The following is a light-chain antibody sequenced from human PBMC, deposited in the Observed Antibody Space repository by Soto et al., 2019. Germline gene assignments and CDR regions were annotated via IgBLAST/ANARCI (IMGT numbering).Light chain of an antibody. CDR3: AAWDGSLNGVV. J-gene: IGLJ2*01. CDR1: SSNIGSNT. CDR2: SNN. Sequence: QSVLTQPPSASGTPGQRVTISCSGSSSNIGSNTVNWYQQLPGTAPKVLIYSNNQRPSGVPDRFSGSKSGTSASLAISGLQSEDEADYYCAAWDGSLNGVVFGGGTKLTVL. V-gene: IGLV1-44*01.